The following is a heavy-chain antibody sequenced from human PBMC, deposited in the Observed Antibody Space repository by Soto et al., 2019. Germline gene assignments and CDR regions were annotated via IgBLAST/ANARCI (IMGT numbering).Heavy chain of an antibody. CDR3: ARGGSLWFGEPPDY. V-gene: IGHV1-69*02. Sequence: QVQLVQSGAEVKKPGSSVKVSCKASGGTFSSYTISWVRQAPGQGLEWMGRIIPILGIANYAQNFQGRVTITADKSTSTAYRELSSLRSEDTAVYYCARGGSLWFGEPPDYWGQGTLVTVSS. J-gene: IGHJ4*02. CDR2: IIPILGIA. CDR1: GGTFSSYT. D-gene: IGHD3-10*01.